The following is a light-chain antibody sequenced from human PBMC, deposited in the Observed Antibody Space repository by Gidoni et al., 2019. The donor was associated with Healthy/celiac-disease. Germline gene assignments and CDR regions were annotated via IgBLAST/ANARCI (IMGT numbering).Light chain of an antibody. Sequence: EIVMTQCPATLSVSPGERATLSCRASQSVSSNLAWYQQKPGQAPRLLIYGASTRATGIPARFSGIGSGPEFTLTISRLQSAAFAVYYCQQYDNWPPYTFGQGTKLEIK. CDR2: GAS. CDR3: QQYDNWPPYT. J-gene: IGKJ2*01. V-gene: IGKV3-15*01. CDR1: QSVSSN.